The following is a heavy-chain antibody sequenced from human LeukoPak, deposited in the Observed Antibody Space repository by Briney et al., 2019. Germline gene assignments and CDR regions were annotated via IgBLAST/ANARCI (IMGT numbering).Heavy chain of an antibody. D-gene: IGHD3-3*01. Sequence: SETLSLTCTVSGYSISSGYYWGWIRQPPGKGLEWIGYIYYSGSTNYNPSLKSRVTISVDTSKNQFSLKLSSVTAADTAVYYCARELDTIFGVVGGYMDVWGKGTTVTVSS. J-gene: IGHJ6*03. CDR1: GYSISSGYY. V-gene: IGHV4-61*01. CDR3: ARELDTIFGVVGGYMDV. CDR2: IYYSGST.